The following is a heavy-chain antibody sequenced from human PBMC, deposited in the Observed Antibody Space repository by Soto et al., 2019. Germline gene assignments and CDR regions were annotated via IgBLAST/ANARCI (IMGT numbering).Heavy chain of an antibody. CDR1: GFTFSSYS. CDR2: ISSSSSTI. V-gene: IGHV3-48*02. CDR3: ARDRLYGPRRYFDY. Sequence: GGSLRLSCAASGFTFSSYSMNWVRQAPGKGLEWVSYISSSSSTIYYADSVKGRFTISRDNAKNSLYLQMNSLRDEDTAVYYCARDRLYGPRRYFDYWGQGTLVTVSS. J-gene: IGHJ4*02. D-gene: IGHD3-16*01.